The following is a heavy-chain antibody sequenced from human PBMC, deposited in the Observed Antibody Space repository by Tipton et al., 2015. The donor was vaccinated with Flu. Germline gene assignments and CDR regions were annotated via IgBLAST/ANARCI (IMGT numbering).Heavy chain of an antibody. CDR1: GDSISSGGYY. CDR2: IYYSGST. CDR3: ARLSGSYALDY. V-gene: IGHV4-31*03. D-gene: IGHD1-26*01. Sequence: TLSLTCTVSGDSISSGGYYWSWIRQHPGKGLEWIGNIYYSGSTYYNPSLKSRVTISVDTSKNQFSLKLSSVTAADTAVYYCARLSGSYALDYWGQGTLVTVSS. J-gene: IGHJ4*02.